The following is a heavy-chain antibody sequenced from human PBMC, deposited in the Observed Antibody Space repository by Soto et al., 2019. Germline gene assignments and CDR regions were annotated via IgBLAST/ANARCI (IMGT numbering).Heavy chain of an antibody. Sequence: EVQLVESGGGLVQPGGSLRLSCAASGFTFSSYSMNWVRQAPGKGLEWVSYISSSSSTLYYADSVKGRFTISGDHAKNSLYLQMNSLRDEDTAVYYCARDPAMTLNWFDPWGQGTLVTVSS. CDR3: ARDPAMTLNWFDP. CDR1: GFTFSSYS. CDR2: ISSSSSTL. J-gene: IGHJ5*02. V-gene: IGHV3-48*02.